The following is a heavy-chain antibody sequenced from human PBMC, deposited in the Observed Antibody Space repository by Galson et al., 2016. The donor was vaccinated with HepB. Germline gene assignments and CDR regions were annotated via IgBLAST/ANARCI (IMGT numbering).Heavy chain of an antibody. CDR2: IKSDGTGI. CDR1: DLTVRTFW. J-gene: IGHJ6*04. V-gene: IGHV3-74*03. Sequence: SLRLSCAVSDLTVRTFWMHWVRQGPGKGLEWVSRIKSDGTGIEYVDSVKGRFTISRDNAKNTLFLQMNSLRAEDTAIYFCAREDTGEDFYYGMDVWGKGTTVTVSS. D-gene: IGHD3-16*01. CDR3: AREDTGEDFYYGMDV.